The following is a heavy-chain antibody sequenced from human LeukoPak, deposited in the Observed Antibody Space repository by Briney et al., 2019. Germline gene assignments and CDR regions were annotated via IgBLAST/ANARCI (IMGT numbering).Heavy chain of an antibody. D-gene: IGHD2-15*01. CDR3: ARDVLDAGFDY. Sequence: SETLSLTCTVSGGSISSYYWSWIRQPPGKGLEWIGYIYYSGSTNYNPSLKSRVTISVDTSKNQFSLKLSSVTAADTAVYYCARDVLDAGFDYWGQGTLVTVSS. CDR2: IYYSGST. CDR1: GGSISSYY. J-gene: IGHJ4*02. V-gene: IGHV4-59*01.